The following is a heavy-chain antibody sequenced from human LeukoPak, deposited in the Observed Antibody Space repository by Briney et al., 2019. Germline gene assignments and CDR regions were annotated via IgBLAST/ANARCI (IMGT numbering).Heavy chain of an antibody. Sequence: ASVKVSCKASGYTFTGYHMHWVRQAPGQGLEWMGWINPNSGGTNYAQKFQGRVTMTRDTSISTAYMELSRLRSDDTAVYYCARAQGFVVVVAATHYYYGMDVWGQGTTVTVSS. CDR3: ARAQGFVVVVAATHYYYGMDV. CDR1: GYTFTGYH. V-gene: IGHV1-2*02. D-gene: IGHD2-15*01. CDR2: INPNSGGT. J-gene: IGHJ6*02.